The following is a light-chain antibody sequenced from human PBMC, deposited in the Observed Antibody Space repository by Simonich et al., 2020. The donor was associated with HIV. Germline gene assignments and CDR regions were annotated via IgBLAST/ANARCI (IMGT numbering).Light chain of an antibody. J-gene: IGLJ3*02. CDR1: NSNIGAGYD. V-gene: IGLV1-40*01. Sequence: QSVLTQPPSVSGAPGQRVIISCTGSNSNIGAGYDVHWYQQLPGTAPKLLIYADYNRPSGVPDRFSGSKAGTSASLAITGLQAEDEADYYCQSYDSSLSGSVFGGGTKLTVL. CDR3: QSYDSSLSGSV. CDR2: ADY.